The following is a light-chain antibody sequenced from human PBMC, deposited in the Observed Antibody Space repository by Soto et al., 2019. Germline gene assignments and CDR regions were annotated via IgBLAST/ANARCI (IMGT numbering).Light chain of an antibody. CDR1: ESVTQY. Sequence: EIVMTQTPATLSLSPGERGTLSCRASESVTQYLAWFQQKPGQAPRLLIYDTSKRATGVPARFSGSGFGTDVTLTISSLESEDFAIYFCQQRSVWPLTFGGGTKVEMK. CDR3: QQRSVWPLT. J-gene: IGKJ4*01. V-gene: IGKV3-11*01. CDR2: DTS.